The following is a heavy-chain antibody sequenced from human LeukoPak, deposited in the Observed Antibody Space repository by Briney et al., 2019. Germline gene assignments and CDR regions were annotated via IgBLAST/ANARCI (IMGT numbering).Heavy chain of an antibody. V-gene: IGHV3-21*01. CDR3: AKDLDYDSSGYLNY. CDR1: GFNFSDYT. Sequence: GGSLRLSCAASGFNFSDYTMTWVRQAPGKGLEWVSSVSGKSDYIYYADSVKGRFTIARDNSKNTLYLQMNSLRAEDTAVYYCAKDLDYDSSGYLNYWGQGTLVTVSS. CDR2: VSGKSDYI. J-gene: IGHJ4*02. D-gene: IGHD3-22*01.